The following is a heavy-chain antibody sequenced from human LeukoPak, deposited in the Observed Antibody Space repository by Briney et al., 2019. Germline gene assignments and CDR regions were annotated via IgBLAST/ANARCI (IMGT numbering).Heavy chain of an antibody. CDR2: INHSGST. V-gene: IGHV4-34*01. CDR3: ARGRKRVVAAHKILDY. CDR1: GGSFSGYY. J-gene: IGHJ4*02. D-gene: IGHD2-15*01. Sequence: SETLPLTRAVYGGSFSGYYWSWIRQPPGKGLEWIGEINHSGSTNYNPSLKSRVTISVDTSKNQFSPKLSSVTAADTAVYYCARGRKRVVAAHKILDYWGQGTLVTVSS.